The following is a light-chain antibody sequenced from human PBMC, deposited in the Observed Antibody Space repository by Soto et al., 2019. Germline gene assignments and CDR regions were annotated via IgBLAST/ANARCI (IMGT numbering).Light chain of an antibody. CDR2: QTS. V-gene: IGKV1-5*03. CDR3: QRYNSDSET. J-gene: IGKJ1*01. Sequence: DIQMTQSPSTLSASVGDRVTITCRASQSISNSLAWFQQKPGKAPKVLIYQTSKLHNGVPSRFSGSGSGTEFALTISGPQPDDFATYYCQRYNSDSETFGQGTKVEIK. CDR1: QSISNS.